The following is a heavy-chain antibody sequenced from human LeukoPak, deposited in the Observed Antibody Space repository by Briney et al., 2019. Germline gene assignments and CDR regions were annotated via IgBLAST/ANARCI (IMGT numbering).Heavy chain of an antibody. J-gene: IGHJ4*02. CDR1: GYTFTDYY. D-gene: IGHD6-19*01. Sequence: ASVKVSCKASGYTFTDYYIHWVRRAPGQGLEWMGWVKPNSGGTNYAQKVQGRVTMTRDASISTAYMELSRLTSDDTAVYYCARVGYSSAWSNFDYWGQGTLVTVSS. CDR3: ARVGYSSAWSNFDY. CDR2: VKPNSGGT. V-gene: IGHV1-2*02.